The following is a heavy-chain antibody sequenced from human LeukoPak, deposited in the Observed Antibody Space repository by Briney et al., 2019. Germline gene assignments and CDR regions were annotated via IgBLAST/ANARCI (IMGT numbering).Heavy chain of an antibody. V-gene: IGHV4-34*01. CDR2: INHSGST. Sequence: PSETLSLTCAVYGGSFSGYYWSWILQPPGKGLEWIGEINHSGSTNYNPSLKSRVTISVDTSKNQFSLKLSSVTAADTAVYYCAIYSPHHSGSYNEPHYFDYWGQGTLVTVSS. D-gene: IGHD1-26*01. CDR1: GGSFSGYY. J-gene: IGHJ4*02. CDR3: AIYSPHHSGSYNEPHYFDY.